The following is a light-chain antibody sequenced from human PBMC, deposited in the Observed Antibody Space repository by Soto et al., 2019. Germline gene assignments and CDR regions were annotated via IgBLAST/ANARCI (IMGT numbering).Light chain of an antibody. CDR3: EAWIDSLYGAL. J-gene: IGLJ2*01. CDR2: NND. CDR1: SSNIGANP. V-gene: IGLV1-44*01. Sequence: QSVLTQPPSASGTPGQRVTTSCSGSSSNIGANPVNWYQQLPGTAPKLLIYNNDQRPSWVPDRFSASKSGTSASLAISGLRSEDEADYYCEAWIDSLYGALFGGGTKVTVL.